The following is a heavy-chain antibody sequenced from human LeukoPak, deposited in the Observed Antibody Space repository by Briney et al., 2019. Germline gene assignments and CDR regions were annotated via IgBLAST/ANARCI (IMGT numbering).Heavy chain of an antibody. V-gene: IGHV1-69*13. CDR2: IIPIFGTA. J-gene: IGHJ6*02. D-gene: IGHD2-15*01. Sequence: ASVKVSCKASGYTFTSYAISWVRQAPGQGLEWMGGIIPIFGTANYAQKFQGRVTITADESTSTAYMELSSLRSEDTAVYYCARPIKGYCSGGSCHYYYYYGMDVWGQGTTVTVSS. CDR1: GYTFTSYA. CDR3: ARPIKGYCSGGSCHYYYYYGMDV.